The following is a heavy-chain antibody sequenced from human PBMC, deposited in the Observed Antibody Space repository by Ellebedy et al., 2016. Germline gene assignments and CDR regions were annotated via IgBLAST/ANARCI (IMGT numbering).Heavy chain of an antibody. CDR1: GFTFSSYA. CDR3: AGDPGQYSSSWYLDY. J-gene: IGHJ4*02. CDR2: ISYDGSNK. D-gene: IGHD6-13*01. Sequence: GESLKISCAASGFTFSSYAMHWVRQAPGKGLEWVAVISYDGSNKYYADSVKGRFTISRDNSKNTLYLQMNSLRAEDTAVYYCAGDPGQYSSSWYLDYWGQGTLVTVSS. V-gene: IGHV3-30*04.